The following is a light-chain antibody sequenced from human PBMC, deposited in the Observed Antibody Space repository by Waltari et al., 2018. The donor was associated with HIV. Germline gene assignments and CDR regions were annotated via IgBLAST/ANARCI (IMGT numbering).Light chain of an antibody. Sequence: QTVVTQEPSFSVSPGGTVTLTCGLNSGSVSTSYYPSWYQQTPGQAPRTLIYSTNSRSSGVPERFSGSILGNKAALTITGAQADDECDYYCALYMGSAILFGGGTKLTVL. CDR3: ALYMGSAIL. CDR2: STN. CDR1: SGSVSTSYY. V-gene: IGLV8-61*01. J-gene: IGLJ2*01.